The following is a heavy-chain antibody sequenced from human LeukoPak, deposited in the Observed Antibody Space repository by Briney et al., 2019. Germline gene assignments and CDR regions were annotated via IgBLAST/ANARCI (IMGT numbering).Heavy chain of an antibody. D-gene: IGHD6-19*01. Sequence: GRPLRLSCAASGFTFSSYAMHWVRQAPGKGLEWVAVISYDGSNKYYADPVKGRFTISRDNPKNTLHLQMNSLRPEDTAVYYCASCSQWLVTEFDYWGQGTLVTVS. CDR3: ASCSQWLVTEFDY. CDR1: GFTFSSYA. CDR2: ISYDGSNK. J-gene: IGHJ4*02. V-gene: IGHV3-30*04.